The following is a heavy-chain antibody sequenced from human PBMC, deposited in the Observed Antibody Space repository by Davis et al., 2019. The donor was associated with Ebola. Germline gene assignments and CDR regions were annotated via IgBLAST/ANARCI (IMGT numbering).Heavy chain of an antibody. D-gene: IGHD3-22*01. Sequence: SETLSLTCAVYGGSFSGYYWSWIRQPPGKGLEWIGEINHSGSTNYNPSLKSRVTISVDTSKNQFSLKLSSVTAADTAVYYCARGFTSDYYDSSGYYWREYYYYMDVWGKGTTVTVSS. V-gene: IGHV4-34*01. J-gene: IGHJ6*03. CDR1: GGSFSGYY. CDR3: ARGFTSDYYDSSGYYWREYYYYMDV. CDR2: INHSGST.